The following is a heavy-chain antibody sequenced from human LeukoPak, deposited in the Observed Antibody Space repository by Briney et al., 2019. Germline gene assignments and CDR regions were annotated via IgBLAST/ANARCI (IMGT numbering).Heavy chain of an antibody. J-gene: IGHJ4*02. D-gene: IGHD6-19*01. CDR1: GYRFTTYW. V-gene: IGHV5-51*01. CDR3: ARHSAYGSEWLAIDF. CDR2: IYLDDSDT. Sequence: GESLKISCKGSGYRFTTYWIGWVRQMPGKGLEWMGIIYLDDSDTRYSPSFQGQVTISADKSISTAYLQWSSLKASDTAMYYCARHSAYGSEWLAIDFWAQGTLVTVSS.